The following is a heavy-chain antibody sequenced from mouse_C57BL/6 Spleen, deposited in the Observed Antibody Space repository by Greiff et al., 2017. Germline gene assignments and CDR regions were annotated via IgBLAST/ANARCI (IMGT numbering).Heavy chain of an antibody. D-gene: IGHD2-3*01. Sequence: QVQLKQSGAELVKPGASVKISCKASGYAFSSYWMNWVKQRPGKGLEWIGQIYPGDGDTNYNGKFKGKATLTADKSSSTAYMQLSSLTSEDSAVYFCARGDGSYYYAMDYWGQGTSVTVSS. J-gene: IGHJ4*01. CDR2: IYPGDGDT. CDR3: ARGDGSYYYAMDY. CDR1: GYAFSSYW. V-gene: IGHV1-80*01.